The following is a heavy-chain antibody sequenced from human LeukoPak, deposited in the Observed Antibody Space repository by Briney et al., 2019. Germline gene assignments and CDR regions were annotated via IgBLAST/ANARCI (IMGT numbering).Heavy chain of an antibody. J-gene: IGHJ6*02. CDR1: GGSISSINW. V-gene: IGHV4-4*02. Sequence: SGTLSLTCAVSGGSISSINWWSWVRQPPGKGLVWIGEIYHSGSTNYNPSLKSRVTISVDKSKNQFSLKLSSVTAADTAVYYCASSPPISYYYYGMDVWGQGTTVTVSS. CDR2: IYHSGST. D-gene: IGHD3-3*01. CDR3: ASSPPISYYYYGMDV.